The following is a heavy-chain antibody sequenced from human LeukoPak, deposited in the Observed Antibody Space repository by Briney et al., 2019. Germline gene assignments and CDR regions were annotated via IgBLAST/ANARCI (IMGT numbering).Heavy chain of an antibody. Sequence: PSETLSFTCTVSGGSISSYYWSWIRQPAGKGLEWIGRIYTSGSTNYNPSLKSRVTMSVDTSKSQFSLKLSSVTAADTAVYYCARDSASSIFGVVIIHYMDVWGKGTTVTVSS. V-gene: IGHV4-4*07. CDR1: GGSISSYY. D-gene: IGHD3-3*01. CDR3: ARDSASSIFGVVIIHYMDV. CDR2: IYTSGST. J-gene: IGHJ6*03.